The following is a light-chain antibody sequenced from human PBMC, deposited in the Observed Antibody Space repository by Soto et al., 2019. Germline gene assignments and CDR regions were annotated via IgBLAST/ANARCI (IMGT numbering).Light chain of an antibody. V-gene: IGKV3-20*01. CDR2: GSS. Sequence: ERVLTQSPGTLSLSPGERATLSCRASQSVSSTYLAWYQQQPGQAPRLLIYGSSNRATGIPDRFSGSGSGTDFTLTISRLEPEDFAVYYCQQYGSSSWTFGQGTKVDIK. CDR1: QSVSSTY. J-gene: IGKJ1*01. CDR3: QQYGSSSWT.